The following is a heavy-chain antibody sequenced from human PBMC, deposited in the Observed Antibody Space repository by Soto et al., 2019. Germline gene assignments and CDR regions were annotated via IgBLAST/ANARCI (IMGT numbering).Heavy chain of an antibody. CDR2: IYYSGST. Sequence: QVQLQESGPGLVKPSETLSLTCTVSGGSISSYYWSWIRQPPGKGLEWIGYIYYSGSTNYNPSLKGRVTXXVXTXRTRSPLKLNSMPAEDPAVYYCARHNYGSGSTYFDYWGQGTLVTVSS. V-gene: IGHV4-59*08. D-gene: IGHD3-10*01. CDR1: GGSISSYY. CDR3: ARHNYGSGSTYFDY. J-gene: IGHJ4*02.